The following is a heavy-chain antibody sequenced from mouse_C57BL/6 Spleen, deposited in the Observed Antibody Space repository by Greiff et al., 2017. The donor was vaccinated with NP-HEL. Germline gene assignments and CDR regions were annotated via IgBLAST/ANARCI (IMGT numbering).Heavy chain of an antibody. Sequence: VQLQQSGAELMKPGASVKLSCKATGYTFTGYWIEWVKQRPGHGLEWIGEILPGSGSTNYNEKFKGKATFTADTSSNTAYMQLNSLTTEDSAIYYGASFTTVVANYAMDYWGQGTSVTVAS. CDR1: GYTFTGYW. D-gene: IGHD1-1*01. CDR3: ASFTTVVANYAMDY. J-gene: IGHJ4*01. V-gene: IGHV1-9*01. CDR2: ILPGSGST.